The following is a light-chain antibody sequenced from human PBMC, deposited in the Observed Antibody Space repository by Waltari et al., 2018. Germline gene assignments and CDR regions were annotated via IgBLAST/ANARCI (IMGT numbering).Light chain of an antibody. CDR2: HVS. CDR1: NSDVGAYQY. J-gene: IGLJ3*02. Sequence: QSALTQPASVSGSPGQSITISCTGTNSDVGAYQYVSWYQQNPGKAPKLIIFHVSRRPSGVSYRFSGSKSGCTASLTISGLQAGDEADYYCSSYTASATWVFGGGTRVAVL. CDR3: SSYTASATWV. V-gene: IGLV2-14*03.